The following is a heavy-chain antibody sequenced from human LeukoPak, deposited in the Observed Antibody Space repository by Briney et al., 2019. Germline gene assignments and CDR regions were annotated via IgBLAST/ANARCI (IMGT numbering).Heavy chain of an antibody. J-gene: IGHJ4*02. D-gene: IGHD3-9*01. V-gene: IGHV3-30*18. CDR2: ISYDGSNK. CDR1: GFTFSSYG. Sequence: PGGSLRLSCAASGFTFSSYGMHWVRQAPGKGLEWVAVISYDGSNKYYADSVKGRFTISRDNSKNTLYLQMNSLRAEDTAVYYCAKDWFPPVLRYFDWLFGGYFDYWGQGTPVTVSS. CDR3: AKDWFPPVLRYFDWLFGGYFDY.